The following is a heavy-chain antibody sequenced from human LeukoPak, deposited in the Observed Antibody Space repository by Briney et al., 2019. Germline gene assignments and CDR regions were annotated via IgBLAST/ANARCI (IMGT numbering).Heavy chain of an antibody. CDR2: ISGSGGST. Sequence: GGSLRLSCEASGLAFSSYAMSWARQAPGKGVEGVPAISGSGGSTYYADSVKGGFTISRDNSKNTLYLKMNSLRAEDTAVYYCAKDAIDYFDYWGQGTLVTVSS. CDR1: GLAFSSYA. J-gene: IGHJ4*02. V-gene: IGHV3-23*01. CDR3: AKDAIDYFDY. D-gene: IGHD3-22*01.